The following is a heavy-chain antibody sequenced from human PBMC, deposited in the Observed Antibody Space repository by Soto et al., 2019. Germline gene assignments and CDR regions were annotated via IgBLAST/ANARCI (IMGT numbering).Heavy chain of an antibody. CDR3: ARVRLSIAVNDALDV. CDR1: GFTFSDYV. CDR2: MTYDGATE. V-gene: IGHV3-30*14. Sequence: QVRLVESGGGVVQPGTSLRLSCAASGFTFSDYVIHWVRQAAGKGLEWVASMTYDGATEYYADSVKGRFTMSRDNSKRALSLQMTSLSPDDTAVYYCARVRLSIAVNDALDVWGQGTTVTVSS. J-gene: IGHJ3*01. D-gene: IGHD3-3*02.